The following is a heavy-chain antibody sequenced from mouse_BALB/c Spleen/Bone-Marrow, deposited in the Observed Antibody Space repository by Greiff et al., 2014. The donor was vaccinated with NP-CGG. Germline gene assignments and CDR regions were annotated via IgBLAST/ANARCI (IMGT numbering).Heavy chain of an antibody. CDR1: GFTFSSYY. CDR2: INSNGGSA. J-gene: IGHJ2*01. V-gene: IGHV5-6-2*01. Sequence: DVMLVESGGGLVKLGGSLKLSCAASGFTFSSYYMSWVRQTPEKRLELVAAINSNGGSAYYPDTVKGRFTISRGNAKNTLFLQMSSLKSEDTALYYCARHGGFGNYFDYWGQGTTLTVSS. D-gene: IGHD1-1*02. CDR3: ARHGGFGNYFDY.